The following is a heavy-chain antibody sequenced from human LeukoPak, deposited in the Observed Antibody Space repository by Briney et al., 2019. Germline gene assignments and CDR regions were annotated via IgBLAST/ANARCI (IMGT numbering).Heavy chain of an antibody. D-gene: IGHD3-16*01. Sequence: GESLKISCQASGYIFSNYWIGWVRQMPGKGLEWMAIIYPGDSETKYSPSFQGQVTISADKSISTAYLQWSSLKASDTAMYYCARMIIPNDSVRKWGQGTLVTVPS. J-gene: IGHJ4*02. CDR2: IYPGDSET. V-gene: IGHV5-51*01. CDR3: ARMIIPNDSVRK. CDR1: GYIFSNYW.